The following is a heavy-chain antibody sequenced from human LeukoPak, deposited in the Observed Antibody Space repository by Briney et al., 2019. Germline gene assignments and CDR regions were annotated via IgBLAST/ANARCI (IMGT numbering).Heavy chain of an antibody. V-gene: IGHV5-51*01. Sequence: GESLKISCKGSGFSFTNDWIAWVRQKPGEGLEWMGIIYPGDTDTRYSPSFQGQVTISADKSISTAYLTWNSLKASDTAMYYCARLRDNNGWYRAHFDSWGQGTLVTISS. CDR3: ARLRDNNGWYRAHFDS. CDR1: GFSFTNDW. CDR2: IYPGDTDT. J-gene: IGHJ4*02. D-gene: IGHD6-19*01.